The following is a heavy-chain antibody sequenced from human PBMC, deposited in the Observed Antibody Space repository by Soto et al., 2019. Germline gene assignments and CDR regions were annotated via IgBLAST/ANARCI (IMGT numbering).Heavy chain of an antibody. J-gene: IGHJ4*02. CDR1: GYTFTSYD. D-gene: IGHD6-13*01. V-gene: IGHV1-8*01. Sequence: ASVKVSCKASGYTFTSYDINWVRQATGQGLEWMGWMNPNSGNTGYAQKFQGRVTMTRNTSISTAYMELSSLRSEDTAVYYCATDPVFSSSSWYAWGYWGQGTLVTVSS. CDR3: ATDPVFSSSSWYAWGY. CDR2: MNPNSGNT.